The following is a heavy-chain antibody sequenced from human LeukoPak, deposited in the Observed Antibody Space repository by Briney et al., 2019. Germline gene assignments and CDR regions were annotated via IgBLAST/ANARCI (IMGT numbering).Heavy chain of an antibody. V-gene: IGHV3-66*01. J-gene: IGHJ2*01. D-gene: IGHD5-18*01. CDR1: GFTVSSNY. Sequence: GGSLRLSCAASGFTVSSNYMSWVRQAPGKGLEWVSVIYSGGSTYYADSVKGRFTISRDNSKKTLDLQMNTLRAEDTAVYYCARDIALGDSYGNDWYFDLWGRGTLVTVSS. CDR3: ARDIALGDSYGNDWYFDL. CDR2: IYSGGST.